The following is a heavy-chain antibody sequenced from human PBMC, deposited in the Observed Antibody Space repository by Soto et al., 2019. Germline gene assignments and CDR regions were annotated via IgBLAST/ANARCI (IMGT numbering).Heavy chain of an antibody. J-gene: IGHJ5*02. V-gene: IGHV3-23*01. D-gene: IGHD3-3*01. Sequence: GGSLRLSCAASGFTFSSYAMSWVRQAPGKGLEWVSAISGSGGSTYYADSVKGRFTISRDNSKNTLYLQMNSLRAEDTAVYYCAKDGARRTTIFGVVLSWFDPWGQGTLVTVSS. CDR3: AKDGARRTTIFGVVLSWFDP. CDR2: ISGSGGST. CDR1: GFTFSSYA.